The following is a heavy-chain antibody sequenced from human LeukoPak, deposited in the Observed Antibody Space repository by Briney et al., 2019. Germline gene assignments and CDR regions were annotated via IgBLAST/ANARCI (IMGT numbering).Heavy chain of an antibody. V-gene: IGHV3-49*04. CDR2: IRSKAYGGTT. Sequence: GGSLRLSCTASGFTFGDYAMSWVRQAPGKGLEWVGFIRSKAYGGTTEYAASVKGRFTISRDDSKSIAYLQMNSLKTEDTAVYYCTRDAFLRGVRGVIPFDPWGQGTLVTVSS. J-gene: IGHJ5*02. CDR1: GFTFGDYA. CDR3: TRDAFLRGVRGVIPFDP. D-gene: IGHD3-10*01.